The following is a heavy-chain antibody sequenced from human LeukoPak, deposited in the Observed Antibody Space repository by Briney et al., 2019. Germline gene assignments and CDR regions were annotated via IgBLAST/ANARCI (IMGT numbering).Heavy chain of an antibody. V-gene: IGHV1-69*01. CDR2: IIPIFGTA. CDR1: GGTFSSYA. CDR3: ARARDRWSRYAFDI. Sequence: ASVKVSRKASGGTFSSYAISWVRQAPGQGLEWMGGIIPIFGTANYAQKFQGRVTITADESTSTAYMELSSLRSEDTAVYYCARARDRWSRYAFDIWGQGTMVTVSS. J-gene: IGHJ3*02. D-gene: IGHD4-23*01.